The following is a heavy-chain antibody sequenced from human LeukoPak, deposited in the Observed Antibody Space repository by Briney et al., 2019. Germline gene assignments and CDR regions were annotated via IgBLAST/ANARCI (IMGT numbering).Heavy chain of an antibody. D-gene: IGHD2-21*01. CDR1: GGSISSGSYY. Sequence: SETLSLTCTVSGGSISSGSYYWSWIRQAAGKGLEWIGRINPSGNTDYNSSLKTRVTLSVDTSNSQVSLKINYLTAADTAVYFCARQIADYHSFDSWGQGTLVTVSP. V-gene: IGHV4-61*02. J-gene: IGHJ4*02. CDR3: ARQIADYHSFDS. CDR2: INPSGNT.